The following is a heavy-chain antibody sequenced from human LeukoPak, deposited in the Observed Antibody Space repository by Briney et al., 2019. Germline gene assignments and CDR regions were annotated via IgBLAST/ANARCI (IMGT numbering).Heavy chain of an antibody. CDR3: ARNGMITFGGVIKQRRNWFDP. CDR2: IYYSGST. Sequence: SETLSLTCTVSGGSVSSSSYYWGWIRQPPGKGLEWIGSIYYSGSTYYNPSLKSRVTISVDTSKNQFSLKLSSVTAADTAVYYCARNGMITFGGVIKQRRNWFDPWGQGTLVTVSS. V-gene: IGHV4-39*01. J-gene: IGHJ5*02. D-gene: IGHD3-16*01. CDR1: GGSVSSSSYY.